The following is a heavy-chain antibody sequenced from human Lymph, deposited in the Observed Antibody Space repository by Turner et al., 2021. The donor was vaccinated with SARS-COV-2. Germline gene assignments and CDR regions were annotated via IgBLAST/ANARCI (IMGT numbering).Heavy chain of an antibody. D-gene: IGHD3-3*01. CDR1: GFTLSSYW. V-gene: IGHV3-7*03. CDR2: IKQDGSEK. Sequence: EVQLVESGGGLVQPGGSLRLSCAASGFTLSSYWMSWVRQAPGKGLEWVANIKQDGSEKYYVDSVKGRFTISRDNAKNSLYLQMNSLRADDTAVYFCARVGVRFEWSDGYHYYYAMDVWGQGTTVTVSS. CDR3: ARVGVRFEWSDGYHYYYAMDV. J-gene: IGHJ6*02.